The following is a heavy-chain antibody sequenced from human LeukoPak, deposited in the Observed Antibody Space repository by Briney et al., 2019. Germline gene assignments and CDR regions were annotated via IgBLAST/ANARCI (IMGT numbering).Heavy chain of an antibody. CDR2: VSGSGGST. Sequence: PGPSLRLSCAASGFTFSSFAMSWVRQAPGEGLEWVSAVSGSGGSTHYADSGKGRFTISRDNSKNTLYLQMNSLRADDTAVYYCAKELEPLRLGYYFDYWGQGTLVTVSS. V-gene: IGHV3-23*01. D-gene: IGHD3-16*01. CDR1: GFTFSSFA. CDR3: AKELEPLRLGYYFDY. J-gene: IGHJ4*02.